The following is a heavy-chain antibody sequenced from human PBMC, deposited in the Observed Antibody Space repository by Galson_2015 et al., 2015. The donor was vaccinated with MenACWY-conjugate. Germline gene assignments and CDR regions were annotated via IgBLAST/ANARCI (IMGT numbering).Heavy chain of an antibody. Sequence: SLRLSCAASGFTFNNYWMSWVRQVPGKGPEWVANIKQDGSEKYYVDSVRGRFTISRDNAKSSLFLQMNSLRAEDTAVYYCARDLGFFCSHNDCYSPYWAQGTLVPVSS. CDR2: IKQDGSEK. CDR3: ARDLGFFCSHNDCYSPY. D-gene: IGHD2-21*02. J-gene: IGHJ4*02. CDR1: GFTFNNYW. V-gene: IGHV3-7*03.